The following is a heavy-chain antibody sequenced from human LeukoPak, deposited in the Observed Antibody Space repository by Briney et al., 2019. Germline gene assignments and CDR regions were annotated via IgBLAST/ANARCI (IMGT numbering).Heavy chain of an antibody. J-gene: IGHJ6*02. D-gene: IGHD4-17*01. Sequence: GDSLKISCKASGYSFTDYWIGWVRQKPGKGLEWMGIIYPGDSDTRSSPSFQGQVTISADKSISTAYLQWSSLKASDTAMYYCARQPDYGDNYYHYGMDVWGQGTTVTVSS. CDR1: GYSFTDYW. CDR3: ARQPDYGDNYYHYGMDV. CDR2: IYPGDSDT. V-gene: IGHV5-51*01.